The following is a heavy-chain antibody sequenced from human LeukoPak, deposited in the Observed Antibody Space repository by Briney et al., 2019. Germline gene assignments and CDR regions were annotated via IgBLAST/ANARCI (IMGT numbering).Heavy chain of an antibody. CDR3: ARHRKFYSDSSGYYFDY. CDR1: GGSISSGGYY. V-gene: IGHV4-31*03. CDR2: IYYSGST. J-gene: IGHJ4*02. D-gene: IGHD3-22*01. Sequence: PSQTLSLTCTVSGGSISSGGYYWSWIRQHPGKGLEWIGYIYYSGSTNYNPSLKSRVTISVDTSKNQFSLKLRSVTAADTAVYYCARHRKFYSDSSGYYFDYWGQGTLVTVSS.